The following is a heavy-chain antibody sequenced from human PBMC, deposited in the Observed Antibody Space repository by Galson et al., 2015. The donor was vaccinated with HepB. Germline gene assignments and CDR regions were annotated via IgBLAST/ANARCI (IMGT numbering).Heavy chain of an antibody. V-gene: IGHV3-53*01. CDR3: ARALSNDYYYGMDV. CDR2: IYSGGST. CDR1: GFTVSSNY. Sequence: SLRLSCAASGFTVSSNYMSWVRQAPGKGLEWVSVIYSGGSTYYADSVKGRFTISRDNSKNTLYLQMNSLRAEDTAVYYCARALSNDYYYGMDVWGQGTTVTVSS. D-gene: IGHD4-11*01. J-gene: IGHJ6*02.